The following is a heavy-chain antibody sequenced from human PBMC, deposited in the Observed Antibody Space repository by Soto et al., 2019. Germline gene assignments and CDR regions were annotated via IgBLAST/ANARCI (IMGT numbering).Heavy chain of an antibody. D-gene: IGHD2-15*01. V-gene: IGHV4-4*07. Sequence: QVQLQESGPGLVKPSETLSLTCTVSGGAMNNYFWSWIRQPAGKGLEWIWRISLSGSTNYNPSIKSRVTLSVDVSKNQFALMLTSVTAADTALYYCARGMTPLGAPAWYYFDSWGQGTLVTVSS. CDR3: ARGMTPLGAPAWYYFDS. J-gene: IGHJ4*02. CDR1: GGAMNNYF. CDR2: ISLSGST.